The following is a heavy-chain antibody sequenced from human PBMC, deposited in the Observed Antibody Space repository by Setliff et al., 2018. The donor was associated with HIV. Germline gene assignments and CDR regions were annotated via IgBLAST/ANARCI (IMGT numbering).Heavy chain of an antibody. D-gene: IGHD7-27*01. Sequence: PGGSLRLSCAASGFSFSSFGMNWVRQAPGQGLEWVANIKGDGSAEYYVDSVKGRFTISRDNARYSLSLLMSSLRAEDTAVYYCASDRWGRSPDYWGQGTLVTVSS. CDR1: GFSFSSFG. CDR3: ASDRWGRSPDY. J-gene: IGHJ4*02. V-gene: IGHV3-7*03. CDR2: IKGDGSAE.